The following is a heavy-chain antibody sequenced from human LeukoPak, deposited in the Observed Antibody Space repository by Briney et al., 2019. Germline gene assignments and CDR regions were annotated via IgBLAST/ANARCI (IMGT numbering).Heavy chain of an antibody. CDR1: RYTFTGYY. J-gene: IGHJ4*02. V-gene: IGHV1-2*02. Sequence: ASVKVSCKASRYTFTGYYMHWVRQAPGQGLEWMGWINPNSGGTNYAQRFQGRVTMTRDTSISTAYMELSRLRSDDTAVYYCATLSGNSWEYYFDYWGQGTLVTVSS. CDR3: ATLSGNSWEYYFDY. CDR2: INPNSGGT. D-gene: IGHD1-26*01.